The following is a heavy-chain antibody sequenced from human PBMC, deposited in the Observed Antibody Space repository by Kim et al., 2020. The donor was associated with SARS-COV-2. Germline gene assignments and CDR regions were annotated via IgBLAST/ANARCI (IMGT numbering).Heavy chain of an antibody. CDR3: AKDEYDYIWGSYPYRGGYNWFDP. CDR2: IWYDGSNK. CDR1: GFTFSSYG. Sequence: GGSLRLSCAASGFTFSSYGMHWVRQAPGKGLEWVAVIWYDGSNKYYADSVKGRFTISRDNSKNTLYLQMNSLRAEDTAVYYCAKDEYDYIWGSYPYRGGYNWFDPWAREPWSPSPQ. D-gene: IGHD3-16*01. J-gene: IGHJ5*02. V-gene: IGHV3-33*06.